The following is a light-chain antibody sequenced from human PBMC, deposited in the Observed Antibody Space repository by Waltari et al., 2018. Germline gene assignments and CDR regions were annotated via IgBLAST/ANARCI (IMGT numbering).Light chain of an antibody. CDR3: QQNRDTPRT. CDR1: QNISNY. Sequence: DIQMTQSPSSLSASVGDRVSITCRASQNISNYLNWYQQKPGQPPKLLLYLASARVSGVPDRFSGSGSETDFSLTISSLQAEDVAVYYCQQNRDTPRTFGQGTKVEIK. J-gene: IGKJ1*01. V-gene: IGKV4-1*01. CDR2: LAS.